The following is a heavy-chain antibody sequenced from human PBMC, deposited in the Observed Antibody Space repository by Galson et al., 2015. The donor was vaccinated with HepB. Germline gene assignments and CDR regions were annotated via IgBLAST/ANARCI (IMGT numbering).Heavy chain of an antibody. CDR1: GDTFSNYA. D-gene: IGHD6-25*01. J-gene: IGHJ4*02. CDR2: IIPSFGIT. V-gene: IGHV1-69*10. CDR3: ARSAVAIIAAAKAVGDYFDC. Sequence: SVKVSCKASGDTFSNYALSWVRQAPGQGLEWMGGIIPSFGITNYAQKFRGGVTITADKSSTTAFMELSALRSEDTAVYYCARSAVAIIAAAKAVGDYFDCWGQGTLVTVSS.